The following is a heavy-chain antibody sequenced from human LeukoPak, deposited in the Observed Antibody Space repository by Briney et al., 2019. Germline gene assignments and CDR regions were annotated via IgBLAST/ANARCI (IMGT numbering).Heavy chain of an antibody. CDR2: INPESGVS. CDR1: GYTFTDNS. Sequence: AAVKVSCKPSGYTFTDNSMHSVRPAPGQGLGWMGWINPESGVSKYSQKFQGRVTKTRETSITTDSIDLTRLTASETAGYYFVRDLEWRRYGSGSYSAFDPGGQGTLVTVSS. V-gene: IGHV1-2*02. J-gene: IGHJ5*02. D-gene: IGHD3-10*01. CDR3: VRDLEWRRYGSGSYSAFDP.